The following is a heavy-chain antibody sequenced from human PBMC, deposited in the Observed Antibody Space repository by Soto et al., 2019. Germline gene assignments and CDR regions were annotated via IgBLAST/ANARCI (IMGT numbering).Heavy chain of an antibody. CDR3: AKGAYYYDSSGFNDAFDI. Sequence: PGGSLRLSCGASGFTFDDYAMHWVRQAPGKGLEWVSLISWDGGSTYYADSVKGRFTISRDNSKNSLYLQMNSLRAEDTALYYCAKGAYYYDSSGFNDAFDIWGQGTMVTVSS. CDR1: GFTFDDYA. CDR2: ISWDGGST. J-gene: IGHJ3*02. D-gene: IGHD3-22*01. V-gene: IGHV3-43D*04.